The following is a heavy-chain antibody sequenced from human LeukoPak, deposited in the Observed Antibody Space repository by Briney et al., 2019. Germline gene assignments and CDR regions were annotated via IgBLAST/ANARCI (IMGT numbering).Heavy chain of an antibody. Sequence: GGSLRLSCAASGFTLETYWMHWVRQAPGKGLVWVSCINGYGTTTNYADSVKGRFTISRENAKNSLYLQMNSLRDGDTAVYYCTRLRSAAFDIWGQGTMVTVSS. D-gene: IGHD4-17*01. CDR2: INGYGTTT. CDR3: TRLRSAAFDI. CDR1: GFTLETYW. J-gene: IGHJ3*02. V-gene: IGHV3-74*01.